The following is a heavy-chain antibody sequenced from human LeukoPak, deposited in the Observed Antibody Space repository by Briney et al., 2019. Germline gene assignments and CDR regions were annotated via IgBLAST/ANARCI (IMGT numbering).Heavy chain of an antibody. CDR2: IKQDGSEK. CDR3: AKLTSFFPSSSENEENWFDP. CDR1: GFTFSSYW. D-gene: IGHD2-2*01. J-gene: IGHJ5*02. Sequence: GGSLRLSCAASGFTFSSYWMSWVRQAPGKGLEWVANIKQDGSEKYYVDSVKGRFTISRDNSKNTLYLQMNSLRAEDTAVYYCAKLTSFFPSSSENEENWFDPWGQGTLVTVSS. V-gene: IGHV3-7*03.